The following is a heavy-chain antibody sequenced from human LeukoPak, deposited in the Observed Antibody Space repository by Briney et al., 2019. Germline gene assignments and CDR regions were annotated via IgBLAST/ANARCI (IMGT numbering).Heavy chain of an antibody. CDR3: ARRWWQQLVVTLFDY. Sequence: GGSLRLSCAASGFTFSSYGIHWVRQAPGKGLEWVAFIRYDGSNKYYADSVKGRFTISRDNSKNTLYLQMNSLRAEDTAVYYCARRWWQQLVVTLFDYWGQGTLVTVSS. J-gene: IGHJ4*02. CDR1: GFTFSSYG. V-gene: IGHV3-30*02. CDR2: IRYDGSNK. D-gene: IGHD6-13*01.